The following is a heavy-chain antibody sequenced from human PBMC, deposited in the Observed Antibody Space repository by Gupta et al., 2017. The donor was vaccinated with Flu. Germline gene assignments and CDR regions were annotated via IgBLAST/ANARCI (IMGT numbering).Heavy chain of an antibody. CDR3: ARLVAGPPDY. CDR2: IYHSGST. D-gene: IGHD6-19*01. CDR1: GYSISSGYY. Sequence: QVQLQESGPGLVKPSETLSLTCAVSGYSISSGYYWGWIRQPPGKGLEWIGSIYHSGSTYYNPSLKSRVTISVDTSKNQFSLKLSSVTAADTAVYYCARLVAGPPDYWGQGTLVTVSS. J-gene: IGHJ4*02. V-gene: IGHV4-38-2*01.